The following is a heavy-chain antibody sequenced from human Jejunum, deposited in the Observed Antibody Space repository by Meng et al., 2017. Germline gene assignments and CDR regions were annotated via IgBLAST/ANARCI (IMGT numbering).Heavy chain of an antibody. J-gene: IGHJ3*02. CDR3: ARDVRGGAFDR. Sequence: GESLKISCEASGFTFSNYWMSWVRQAPGKGLEWVANIKEDGGAKFYVDSVKGRFTISRDNANPSLDLQMNSVRAEDTAVYYCARDVRGGAFDRGGKGKMV. CDR1: GFTFSNYW. D-gene: IGHD2/OR15-2a*01. V-gene: IGHV3-7*01. CDR2: IKEDGGAK.